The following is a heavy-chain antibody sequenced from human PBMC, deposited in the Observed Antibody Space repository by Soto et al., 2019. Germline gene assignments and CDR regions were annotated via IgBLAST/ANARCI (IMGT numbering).Heavy chain of an antibody. V-gene: IGHV1-69*08. CDR1: GGTFSSYT. Sequence: QVQLVQSGAEVKKPGSSVKVSCKASGGTFSSYTISWVRQAPGQGLEWMGRIIPILGIANYAQKFQGRVTXXADKSTSTAYMELSSLRSEDTAVYYCAREEYYYGSGAFFDYWGQGTLVTVSS. J-gene: IGHJ4*02. CDR2: IIPILGIA. CDR3: AREEYYYGSGAFFDY. D-gene: IGHD3-10*01.